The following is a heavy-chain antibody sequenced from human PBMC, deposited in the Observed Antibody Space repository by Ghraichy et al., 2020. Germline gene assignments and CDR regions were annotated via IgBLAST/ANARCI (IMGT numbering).Heavy chain of an antibody. CDR3: ARAQRGLAAIRSYYYYGMDV. D-gene: IGHD3-16*01. CDR1: GFTFSSYG. Sequence: GGPLRLSCAASGFTFSSYGMHWVRQAPGKGLEWVAVIWYDGSNKYYADSVKGRFTISRDNSKNTLYLQMNSLRAEDTAVYYCARAQRGLAAIRSYYYYGMDVWGQGTTVTVSS. CDR2: IWYDGSNK. V-gene: IGHV3-33*01. J-gene: IGHJ6*02.